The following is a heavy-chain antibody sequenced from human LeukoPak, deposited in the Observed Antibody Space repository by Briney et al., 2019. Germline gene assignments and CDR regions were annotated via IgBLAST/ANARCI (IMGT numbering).Heavy chain of an antibody. V-gene: IGHV3-64*01. CDR1: GFTFSTYA. J-gene: IGHJ4*02. D-gene: IGHD1-26*01. CDR2: ISGSGVNT. CDR3: ARDSSLGMN. Sequence: GGSLRLSCAASGFTFSTYAMYWVRQAPGKGLEYVSAISGSGVNTYYANSVKGRFTISRDNSKNTLYLQLGSLRAEDMAVYYCARDSSLGMNWGQGTLVTVSA.